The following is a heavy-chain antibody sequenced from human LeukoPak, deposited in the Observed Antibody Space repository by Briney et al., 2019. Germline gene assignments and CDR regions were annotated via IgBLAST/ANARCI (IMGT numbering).Heavy chain of an antibody. J-gene: IGHJ4*02. D-gene: IGHD1-14*01. CDR1: GDSISTYY. CDR3: ARHGTISSESYFDY. Sequence: SETLSLTCTVSGDSISTYYWSWIRQPPGKGLEWIGYMYYSGSTNYNPSLKSRVTISLDTPKNQFSLRLNSVTAADTAVYYCARHGTISSESYFDYWGQGALVTVSS. CDR2: MYYSGST. V-gene: IGHV4-59*01.